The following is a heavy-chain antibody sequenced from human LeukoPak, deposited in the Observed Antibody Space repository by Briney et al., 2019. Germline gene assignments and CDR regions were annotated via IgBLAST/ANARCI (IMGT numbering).Heavy chain of an antibody. V-gene: IGHV1-2*02. CDR2: INPNSGGT. J-gene: IGHJ4*02. CDR1: RYTFTGYY. Sequence: ASVKVSCKASRYTFTGYYMHWVRQAPGQGLEYMGWINPNSGGTKSAQKFQGRVTMTRDTSISTAYMELSSLRSDDTAVYYCAREAPDSGGFDYWGQGTLVTVSS. D-gene: IGHD1-26*01. CDR3: AREAPDSGGFDY.